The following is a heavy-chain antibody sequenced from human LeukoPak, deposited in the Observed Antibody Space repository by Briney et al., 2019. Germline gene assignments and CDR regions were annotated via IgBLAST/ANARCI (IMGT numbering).Heavy chain of an antibody. J-gene: IGHJ3*02. V-gene: IGHV1-2*02. CDR2: MNPNSGGT. CDR3: ARDYGANIAFDI. CDR1: GYTFTSYD. Sequence: ASVKVSCKASGYTFTSYDINWVRQATGQGLEWMGWMNPNSGGTNYAQKFQGRVTMTRDTSISTAYMELSSLRSEDTAVYYCARDYGANIAFDIWGQGTMVTVSS. D-gene: IGHD2/OR15-2a*01.